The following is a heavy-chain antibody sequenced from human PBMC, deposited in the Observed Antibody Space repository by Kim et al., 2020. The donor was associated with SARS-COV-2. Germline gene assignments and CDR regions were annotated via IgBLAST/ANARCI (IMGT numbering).Heavy chain of an antibody. CDR3: ARAKGIAAAGTKGWFDP. Sequence: FQGRVTITRDTSASTAYMELSSLRSEDTAVYYCARAKGIAAAGTKGWFDPWGQGTLVTVSS. D-gene: IGHD6-13*01. J-gene: IGHJ5*02. V-gene: IGHV1-3*01.